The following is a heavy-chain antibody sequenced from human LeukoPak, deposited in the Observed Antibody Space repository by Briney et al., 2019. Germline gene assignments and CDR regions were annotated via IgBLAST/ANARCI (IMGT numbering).Heavy chain of an antibody. CDR2: IWYDGSNK. Sequence: GGSLRLSCAASGFTFSSYGMHWVRQAPGKGLEWVAVIWYDGSNKYYADSVKGRFTISRDNSKNTLYLQMNSLRAEDTAVYYCAKDPRGCSSTSCYSDYWGQGTLVTVSS. J-gene: IGHJ4*02. D-gene: IGHD2-2*01. CDR3: AKDPRGCSSTSCYSDY. CDR1: GFTFSSYG. V-gene: IGHV3-33*06.